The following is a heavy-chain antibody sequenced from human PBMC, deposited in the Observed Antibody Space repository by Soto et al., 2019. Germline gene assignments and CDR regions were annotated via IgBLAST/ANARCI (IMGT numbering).Heavy chain of an antibody. J-gene: IGHJ4*02. V-gene: IGHV4-34*01. CDR2: INHSGST. CDR1: GGSFSGYY. Sequence: SETLSLTCAVYGGSFSGYYWSWIRQPPGKGLEWIGEINHSGSTNYNPSLKSRVTISVDTSKNQFSLKLSSVTAADMAVYYCARGREVFYCSSTSCYGTLDYWGQGTLVTVSS. D-gene: IGHD2-2*01. CDR3: ARGREVFYCSSTSCYGTLDY.